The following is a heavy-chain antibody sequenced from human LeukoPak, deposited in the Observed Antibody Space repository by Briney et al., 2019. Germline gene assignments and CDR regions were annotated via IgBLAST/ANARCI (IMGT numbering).Heavy chain of an antibody. D-gene: IGHD2-2*01. CDR1: GFTFSDYS. CDR3: AREDIVVVPAATWFDP. J-gene: IGHJ5*02. Sequence: GGSLRLSCAASGFTFSDYSMNWVRQAPGKGLEWVSSITSSGTYIYYADSVKGRFTISRDNAKNSLYLQMNSLRAEDTAVYYCAREDIVVVPAATWFDPWGQGTLVTVSS. V-gene: IGHV3-21*01. CDR2: ITSSGTYI.